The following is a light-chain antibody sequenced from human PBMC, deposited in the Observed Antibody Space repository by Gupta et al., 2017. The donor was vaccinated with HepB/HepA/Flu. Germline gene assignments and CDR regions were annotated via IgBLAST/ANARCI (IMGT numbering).Light chain of an antibody. CDR1: SSNIGNNY. CDR3: GTWDSSLSAVV. J-gene: IGLJ2*01. CDR2: YNN. Sequence: SVLTQPPSVPAAPGKKATISCPGSSSNIGNNYVSWYQQLPGTAPKLLIYYNNNRPSGIPDRFSGSKSGTSAPLGITGLQTGDEADYYCGTWDSSLSAVVFGGGTKLTVL. V-gene: IGLV1-51*01.